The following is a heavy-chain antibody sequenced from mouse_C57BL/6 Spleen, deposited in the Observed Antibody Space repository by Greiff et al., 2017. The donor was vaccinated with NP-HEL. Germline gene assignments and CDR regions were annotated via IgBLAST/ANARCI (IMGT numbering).Heavy chain of an antibody. CDR2: IWWDDDK. V-gene: IGHV8-8*01. Sequence: QVTLKESGPGILQPSQTLSLTCSFSGFSLSTFGMGVGWIRQPSGKGLEWLAHIWWDDDKYYNPALKSPLTISKDTSKNQVFLKIAKVDTADTATYYCARSYYDGSGGYAMDYWGQGTSVTVSS. D-gene: IGHD1-1*01. CDR1: GFSLSTFGMG. CDR3: ARSYYDGSGGYAMDY. J-gene: IGHJ4*01.